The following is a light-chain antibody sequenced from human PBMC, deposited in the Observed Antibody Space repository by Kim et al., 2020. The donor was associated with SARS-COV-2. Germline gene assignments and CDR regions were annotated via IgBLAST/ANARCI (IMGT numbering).Light chain of an antibody. V-gene: IGKV3-20*01. CDR2: GAS. Sequence: SPGKRASRSWMASQGVSSSYLAWYQQKPGQAPRLLIYGASSRATGIPDRFRGSGSGTDFTLTISRLEPEDFAVYYCQQYGSSPLTFGGGTKVDIK. J-gene: IGKJ4*01. CDR1: QGVSSSY. CDR3: QQYGSSPLT.